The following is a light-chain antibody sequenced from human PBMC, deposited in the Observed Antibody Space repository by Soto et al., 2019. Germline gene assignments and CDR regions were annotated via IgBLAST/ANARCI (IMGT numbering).Light chain of an antibody. CDR2: QTS. Sequence: EIVLAHAPATLSSFPVDRVTRSCRASQYINTRLAWYQHRPGQAPRLLIYQTSTRAAGIPARFSASGTGTEFTLTISDVQPEDFAAYYCHQRQSWPRTFGQGTKVDIK. J-gene: IGKJ1*01. CDR3: HQRQSWPRT. V-gene: IGKV3-11*01. CDR1: QYINTR.